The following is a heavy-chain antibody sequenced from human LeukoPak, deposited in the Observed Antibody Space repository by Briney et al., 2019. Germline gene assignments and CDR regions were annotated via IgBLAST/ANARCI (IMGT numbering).Heavy chain of an antibody. CDR1: GFTFSSYA. CDR3: ATSMRGILRYFDWLPDAFDI. J-gene: IGHJ3*02. CDR2: ISGSGGST. V-gene: IGHV3-23*01. D-gene: IGHD3-9*01. Sequence: GGSLRLSCAASGFTFSSYAMSWVRQAPGKGLEWVSAISGSGGSTYYADSVKGRFTISRDNSKNTLYLQMNSLRAEDTAVYYCATSMRGILRYFDWLPDAFDIWGQGTMVTVSS.